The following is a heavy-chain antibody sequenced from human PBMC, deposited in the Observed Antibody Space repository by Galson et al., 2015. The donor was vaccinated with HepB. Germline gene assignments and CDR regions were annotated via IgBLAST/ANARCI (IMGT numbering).Heavy chain of an antibody. J-gene: IGHJ3*01. CDR1: GFSLNTSGVG. CDR3: AHEIFGVALGAFDG. CDR2: IYWDDDK. V-gene: IGHV2-5*02. D-gene: IGHD3-3*01. Sequence: PALVKPTQTLTLTCTFSGFSLNTSGVGVGWIRQPPGKALEWLALIYWDDDKRYSPSLKGRLSVTKDTAKNQVVFRMTNMDPVDTGTYYCAHEIFGVALGAFDGWGQGTMVTVSS.